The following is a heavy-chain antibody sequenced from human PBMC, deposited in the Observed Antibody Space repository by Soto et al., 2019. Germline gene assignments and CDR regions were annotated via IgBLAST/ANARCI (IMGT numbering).Heavy chain of an antibody. Sequence: SVKVSCKASGGTFSSYAISWVRQAPGQGLEWMGGIIPIFGTANYAQKFQGRVTITADESTSTAYMELSSRRSEDTAVYYCARGTNTMVRGVIPPLYGMDVWGQGTTVTVSS. J-gene: IGHJ6*02. CDR1: GGTFSSYA. V-gene: IGHV1-69*13. D-gene: IGHD3-10*01. CDR3: ARGTNTMVRGVIPPLYGMDV. CDR2: IIPIFGTA.